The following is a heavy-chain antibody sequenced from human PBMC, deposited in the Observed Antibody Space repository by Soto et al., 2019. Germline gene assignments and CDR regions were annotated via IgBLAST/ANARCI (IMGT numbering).Heavy chain of an antibody. Sequence: GASVKVSCKASGGTFSSYAISWVRQAPGQGLEWMGGIIPIFGTANYAQKFQGRVTITADKSTSTAYMELSSLRSEDTAVYYCARSSNVVVKAYCYYYGMDVWGQGTTVTVSS. CDR3: ARSSNVVVKAYCYYYGMDV. V-gene: IGHV1-69*06. CDR1: GGTFSSYA. D-gene: IGHD2-21*01. CDR2: IIPIFGTA. J-gene: IGHJ6*02.